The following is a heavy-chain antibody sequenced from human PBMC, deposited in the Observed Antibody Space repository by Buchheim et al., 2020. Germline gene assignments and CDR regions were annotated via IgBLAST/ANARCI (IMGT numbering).Heavy chain of an antibody. Sequence: QVQLVESGGGLVKPGGSLRLSCAASGFTFSSYAMHWVRQAPGKGLEWVAVISYDGSNKYYADSVKGRFTISRDNSKNTLYLQMNSLRAEDTAVYYCARDMGYYFDYWGQGTL. CDR2: ISYDGSNK. J-gene: IGHJ4*02. CDR3: ARDMGYYFDY. CDR1: GFTFSSYA. V-gene: IGHV3-30-3*01. D-gene: IGHD3-10*01.